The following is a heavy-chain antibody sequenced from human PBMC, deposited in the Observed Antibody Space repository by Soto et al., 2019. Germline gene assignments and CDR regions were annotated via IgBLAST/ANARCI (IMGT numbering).Heavy chain of an antibody. CDR2: ISSSGSTI. CDR3: AREGGRIAVAGTGDWFDP. V-gene: IGHV3-48*03. Sequence: PGGSLRLSCAASGFTFSSYEMNWVRQAPGKGLEWVSYISSSGSTIYYADSVKGRFTISRDNAKNSLYLQMNSLRAEDTAVYYCAREGGRIAVAGTGDWFDPWGQGTLVTVSS. CDR1: GFTFSSYE. D-gene: IGHD6-19*01. J-gene: IGHJ5*02.